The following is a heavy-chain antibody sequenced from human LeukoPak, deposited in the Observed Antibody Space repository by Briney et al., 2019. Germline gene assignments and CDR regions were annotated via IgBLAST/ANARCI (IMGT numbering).Heavy chain of an antibody. Sequence: ASVKVSCKASGYTFTSYYMHWVRQAPGQGLEWMGIINPSGGSTSYAQKFQGRVTMTRDMSTSTVYMELSSLRSEDTAVYYCARGRRWGSGWFFYYYYMDVWGKGTTVTVSS. CDR3: ARGRRWGSGWFFYYYYMDV. CDR1: GYTFTSYY. J-gene: IGHJ6*03. V-gene: IGHV1-46*01. CDR2: INPSGGST. D-gene: IGHD6-19*01.